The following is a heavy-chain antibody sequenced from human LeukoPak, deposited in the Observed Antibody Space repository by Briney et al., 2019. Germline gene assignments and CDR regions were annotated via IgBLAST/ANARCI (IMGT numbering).Heavy chain of an antibody. CDR1: GFNFGDYG. CDR3: SRGDSGSS. V-gene: IGHV3-49*04. CDR2: IRSKSYGGTA. D-gene: IGHD3-10*01. Sequence: PGGSLRLSCTASGFNFGDYGLTWVRQAPGKRLEWLGFIRSKSYGGTAEYAASVRGRFIISRGDSKSIAYLQINSLKTEDTGVYFCSRGDSGSSWGQGTLVTVSS. J-gene: IGHJ5*02.